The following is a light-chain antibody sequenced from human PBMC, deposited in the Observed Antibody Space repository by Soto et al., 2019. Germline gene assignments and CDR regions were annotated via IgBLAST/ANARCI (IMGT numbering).Light chain of an antibody. CDR3: QQRNSRPLT. J-gene: IGKJ4*01. CDR2: EAS. Sequence: VLTQSPDTLSLSPGERATLSCCASQDVGKFLVWYHQKPGLSPSLVIYEASKRATDIPDRCGSSGSWTAITRTIDRLEPEDVYFYYCQQRNSRPLTFGGGTKVELK. CDR1: QDVGKF. V-gene: IGKV3-11*01.